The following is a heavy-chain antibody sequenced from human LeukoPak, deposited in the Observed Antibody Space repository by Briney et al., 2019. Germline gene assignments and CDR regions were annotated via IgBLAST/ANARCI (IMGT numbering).Heavy chain of an antibody. CDR1: GGSISSSSYY. J-gene: IGHJ6*03. Sequence: SETLSLTCTVSGGSISSSSYYWGWIRQPPGKGLEWIGSIYYSGSTYYNPSLKSRVTLSVDTSKNQFSLKLSSVTAADTAVYYCARRASTTVTTRYYYYYYMDVWGKGTTVTVSS. D-gene: IGHD4-17*01. CDR2: IYYSGST. CDR3: ARRASTTVTTRYYYYYYMDV. V-gene: IGHV4-39*07.